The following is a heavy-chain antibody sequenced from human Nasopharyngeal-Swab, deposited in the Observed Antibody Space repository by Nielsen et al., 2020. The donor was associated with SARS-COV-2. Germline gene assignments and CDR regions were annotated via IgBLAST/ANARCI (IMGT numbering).Heavy chain of an antibody. J-gene: IGHJ5*02. D-gene: IGHD5-24*01. Sequence: WVRQAPGQGLEWMGIINPNSDYTNYAQKFQGRVTMTRDTSTSTVYMELSSLRSEDTAVYYCVRAWLQWCDLWGQGTLVTVSS. CDR3: VRAWLQWCDL. V-gene: IGHV1-46*03. CDR2: INPNSDYT.